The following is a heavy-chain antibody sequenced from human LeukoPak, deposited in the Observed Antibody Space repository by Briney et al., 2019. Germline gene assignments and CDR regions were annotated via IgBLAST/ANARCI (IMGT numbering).Heavy chain of an antibody. V-gene: IGHV1-8*03. J-gene: IGHJ4*02. Sequence: ASVKVSCQASGYTFTSYDINWVRQATGQGLEWMGWMNPNSGSTGYAQKFQGRVTITRNTSISTAYMELSGLRSEDTAVYYCARGRSTGYPYYVKYWGQGTLVTVSS. D-gene: IGHD5-12*01. CDR1: GYTFTSYD. CDR3: ARGRSTGYPYYVKY. CDR2: MNPNSGST.